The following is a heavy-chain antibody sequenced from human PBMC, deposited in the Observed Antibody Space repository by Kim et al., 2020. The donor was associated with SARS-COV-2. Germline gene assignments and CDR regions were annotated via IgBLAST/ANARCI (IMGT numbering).Heavy chain of an antibody. Sequence: SETLSLTCTVSGGSVSSYYWSWIRQPPGKGLEWIGYIYYSGSTNYNPSLKSRVTISVDTSKNQFSLKLSSVTAADTAVYYCARWIGLGGDYFDYWGQGTLVTVSS. CDR1: GGSVSSYY. CDR2: IYYSGST. D-gene: IGHD5-12*01. V-gene: IGHV4-59*02. J-gene: IGHJ4*02. CDR3: ARWIGLGGDYFDY.